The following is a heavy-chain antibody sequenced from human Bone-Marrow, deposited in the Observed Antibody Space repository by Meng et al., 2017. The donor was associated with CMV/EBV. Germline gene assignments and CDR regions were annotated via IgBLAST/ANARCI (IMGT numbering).Heavy chain of an antibody. CDR1: GYSFTDHY. CDR2: IYPNSGGT. CDR3: ARDNDWGPDY. V-gene: IGHV1-2*02. Sequence: ASVKVSCKASGYSFTDHYFHWVRQAPGQGLEWMGWIYPNSGGTHYAQKFHGRLTVTTDTSISTGYMELSSLGSDDTAVYYCARDNDWGPDYWGQGKLVNVDS. J-gene: IGHJ4*02. D-gene: IGHD3-9*01.